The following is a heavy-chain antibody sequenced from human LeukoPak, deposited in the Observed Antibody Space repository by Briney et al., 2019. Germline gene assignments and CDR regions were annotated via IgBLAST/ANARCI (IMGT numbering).Heavy chain of an antibody. V-gene: IGHV1-8*01. Sequence: ASVKVSCKASVYTFPRYDINGVRQPTAQGLEWMGWIHPNSGNTGYAQNLQGRHTMPRNTSISTAYMQLSSLRSEDTAVYYCATAYAPKYYDKHWDAFDIWGQGTMVTVSS. J-gene: IGHJ3*02. CDR2: IHPNSGNT. CDR3: ATAYAPKYYDKHWDAFDI. CDR1: VYTFPRYD. D-gene: IGHD3-22*01.